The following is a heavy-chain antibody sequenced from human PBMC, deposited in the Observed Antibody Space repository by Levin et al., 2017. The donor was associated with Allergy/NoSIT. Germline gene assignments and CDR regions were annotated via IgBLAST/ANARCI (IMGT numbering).Heavy chain of an antibody. CDR2: ISSSSSYI. J-gene: IGHJ3*02. V-gene: IGHV3-21*01. CDR1: GFTFSSYS. D-gene: IGHD2-2*01. CDR3: ARIEYQLLWRGVDI. Sequence: GGSLRLSCAASGFTFSSYSMNWVRQAPGKGLEWVSSISSSSSYIYYADSVKGRFTISRDNAKNSLYLQMNSLRAEDTAVYYCARIEYQLLWRGVDIWGQGTMVTVSS.